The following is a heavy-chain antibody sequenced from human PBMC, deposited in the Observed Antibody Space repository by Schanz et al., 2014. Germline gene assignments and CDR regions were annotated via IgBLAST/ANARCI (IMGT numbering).Heavy chain of an antibody. CDR2: MIGSGSSV. J-gene: IGHJ6*03. D-gene: IGHD5-12*01. Sequence: EAQLLESGGGLVQPGGSLRLSCAASGFTFSNHALSWVRQAPGKGLEWVSRMIGSGSSVFYADSVKGRFTISRDNSNNTVFLQMNSLRAEDTAAYYCARGGSSGYDFSIYYMDVWGKGTTVTVSS. CDR3: ARGGSSGYDFSIYYMDV. V-gene: IGHV3-23*01. CDR1: GFTFSNHA.